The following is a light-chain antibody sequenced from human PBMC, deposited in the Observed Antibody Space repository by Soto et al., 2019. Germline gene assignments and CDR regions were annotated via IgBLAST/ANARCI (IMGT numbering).Light chain of an antibody. V-gene: IGKV1-5*01. Sequence: DIQMTQSPSTLSASVGVRVTITCRASQSISSWLAWYQQKPGKAPKLLIYDASSLESGVQSRFSGSGSGTEFTLTISSLQPDDFATYYCQQYNSYSTFGQGTKVEIK. CDR2: DAS. J-gene: IGKJ1*01. CDR1: QSISSW. CDR3: QQYNSYST.